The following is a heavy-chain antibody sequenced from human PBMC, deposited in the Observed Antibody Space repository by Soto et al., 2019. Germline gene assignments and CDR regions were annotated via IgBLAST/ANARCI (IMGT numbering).Heavy chain of an antibody. CDR2: ISSSSSYE. J-gene: IGHJ4*02. Sequence: SLRLSCAGSGFSFSDHYMGWIRQTPGKGLEWISYISSSSSYEHYADSVKGRFTISRDNAKNSLYLQMNGLRVEDTAVYFCARDMYDSVGYYFDFWGQGTRVTVSS. V-gene: IGHV3-11*06. D-gene: IGHD3-22*01. CDR3: ARDMYDSVGYYFDF. CDR1: GFSFSDHY.